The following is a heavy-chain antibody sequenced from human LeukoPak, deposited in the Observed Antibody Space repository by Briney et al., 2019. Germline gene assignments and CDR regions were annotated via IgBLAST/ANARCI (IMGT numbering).Heavy chain of an antibody. CDR3: ATVGSYYYDSSGPPPDY. CDR2: MNPNSGNT. CDR1: GYTFTSYD. V-gene: IGHV1-8*01. D-gene: IGHD3-22*01. J-gene: IGHJ4*02. Sequence: GASVKVSCKASGYTFTSYDINWVRQATGQGLEWMEGMNPNSGNTGYAQKVQGRVTMTRNTSISTAYMELSSLRSEDTAVHYCATVGSYYYDSSGPPPDYWGQGTLVTVSS.